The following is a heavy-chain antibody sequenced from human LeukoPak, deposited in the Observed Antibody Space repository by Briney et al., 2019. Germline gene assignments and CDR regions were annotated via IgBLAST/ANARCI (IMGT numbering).Heavy chain of an antibody. J-gene: IGHJ4*02. CDR1: GFTVNSNY. Sequence: GGSLRLSCAASGFTVNSNYMNWVRQAPGKGLEWVAVISYDGSNKYYADSVKGRFTISRDNSKNTLYLQMNSLRAEDTAVYYCARGNGYFYCDYWGQGTLVTVSS. D-gene: IGHD5-18*01. V-gene: IGHV3-30-3*01. CDR3: ARGNGYFYCDY. CDR2: ISYDGSNK.